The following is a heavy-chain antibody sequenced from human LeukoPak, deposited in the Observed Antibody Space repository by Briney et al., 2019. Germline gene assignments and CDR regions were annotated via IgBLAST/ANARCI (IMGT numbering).Heavy chain of an antibody. CDR3: ARDRSPSPDHFDY. D-gene: IGHD1-14*01. Sequence: PGGSLKLSCAASGFSFGNYGMHWVRQAPGKGLEWVAFIRNDGSEEYSADSVKGRFTISRDNSKSTLYLQMNSLRPEDTAVYYCARDRSPSPDHFDYWGQGTLVTVSS. CDR2: IRNDGSEE. V-gene: IGHV3-30*02. J-gene: IGHJ4*02. CDR1: GFSFGNYG.